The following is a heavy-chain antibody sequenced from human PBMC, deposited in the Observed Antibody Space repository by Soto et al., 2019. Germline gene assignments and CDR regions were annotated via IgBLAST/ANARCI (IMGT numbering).Heavy chain of an antibody. CDR3: VCGGNFFVY. V-gene: IGHV3-7*01. D-gene: IGHD3-16*01. J-gene: IGHJ4*02. CDR1: GFTFSTYW. Sequence: EVQLVESGGGLVQPGGSLRLPCAASGFTFSTYWMTWVRQPPGKGLEWVASINQDGSERYYVDSVRGRFTISRDNAKNSLYLQMNSLRAEDTAVYYCVCGGNFFVYWGQGTLSPYPQ. CDR2: INQDGSER.